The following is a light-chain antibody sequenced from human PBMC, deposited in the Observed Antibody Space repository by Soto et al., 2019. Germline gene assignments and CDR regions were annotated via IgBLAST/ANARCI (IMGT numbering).Light chain of an antibody. CDR1: TSDVGDYNY. CDR2: EVR. CDR3: SSYRTSSNYV. J-gene: IGLJ1*01. V-gene: IGLV2-14*01. Sequence: QSVLTQPASLSGAPGQSITISCTGTTSDVGDYNYVSWYQQHPGKAPKLMIYEVRNRPAGVSNRFSGDKSGNTASLTVSGLQAEDEDDYCCSSYRTSSNYVFGTGTKLTVL.